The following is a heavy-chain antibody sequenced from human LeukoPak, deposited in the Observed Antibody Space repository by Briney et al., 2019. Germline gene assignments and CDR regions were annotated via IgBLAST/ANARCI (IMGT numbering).Heavy chain of an antibody. CDR1: GFTFSSYS. Sequence: GGFLRLSCAASGFTFSSYSMNWVRQAPGKGLEWVSSISSSSSYIYYADSVKGRFTISRDNSKNTLYLQMGSLRAEDMAVYYCARFLGGYYYDSSGYIDYWGQGTLVTVSS. CDR3: ARFLGGYYYDSSGYIDY. D-gene: IGHD3-22*01. V-gene: IGHV3-21*01. CDR2: ISSSSSYI. J-gene: IGHJ4*02.